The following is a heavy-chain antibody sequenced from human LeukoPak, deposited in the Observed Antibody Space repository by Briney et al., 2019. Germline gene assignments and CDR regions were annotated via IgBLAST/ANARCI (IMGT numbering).Heavy chain of an antibody. V-gene: IGHV1-69*13. CDR1: GYTFTSYG. J-gene: IGHJ4*02. CDR3: ARSNYYGSGSYYNADY. CDR2: IIPIFGTA. D-gene: IGHD3-10*01. Sequence: AASVKVSCKASGYTFTSYGISWVRQAPGQGLEWMGGIIPIFGTANYAQKFQGRVTITADESTSTAYMELSSLRSEDTAVYYCARSNYYGSGSYYNADYWGQGTLVTVSS.